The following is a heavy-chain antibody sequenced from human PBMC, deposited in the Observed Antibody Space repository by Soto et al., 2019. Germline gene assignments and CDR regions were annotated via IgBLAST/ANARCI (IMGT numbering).Heavy chain of an antibody. CDR1: GGSFSGYY. J-gene: IGHJ2*01. D-gene: IGHD3-9*01. Sequence: QVQLQQWGAGPLRPLETLSLTCGVSGGSFSGYYWAWIRQSPGKGLEWIGEINDRGSINYNPSLKIRVSISVDTSKNHSSLHLRSVTAADTAVYYCARESHDILTGPPWVWYFDLWGRGTLVTVSS. V-gene: IGHV4-34*01. CDR2: INDRGSI. CDR3: ARESHDILTGPPWVWYFDL.